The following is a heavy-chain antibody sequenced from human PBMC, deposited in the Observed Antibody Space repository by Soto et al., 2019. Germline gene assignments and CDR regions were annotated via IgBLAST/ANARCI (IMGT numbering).Heavy chain of an antibody. CDR1: GGTLTFSS. Sequence: QVQLVQSGAEVKRPGSSVKVSCKASGGTLTFSSLSWVRQAPGQGLEWMGGIIPDSASPNYAQKFQGRVTMSADESARTAHMERRGLRSDDTAVYYCASFSRGTWSGFTADWGQGTLVTVSS. D-gene: IGHD3-3*01. CDR2: IIPDSASP. V-gene: IGHV1-69*12. CDR3: ASFSRGTWSGFTAD. J-gene: IGHJ4*02.